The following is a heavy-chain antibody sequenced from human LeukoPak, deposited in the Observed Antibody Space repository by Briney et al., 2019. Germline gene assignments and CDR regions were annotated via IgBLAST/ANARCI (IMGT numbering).Heavy chain of an antibody. Sequence: ASVKVSCKASGYTSTSYYMHWVRQAPGQGLEWMGIINPSGGSTSYAQKFQGRVTMTRDTSTSTAYMELSSLRSEDTAVYYCAAYQNYCSGGSCYLDWGQGTLVTVSS. J-gene: IGHJ4*02. V-gene: IGHV1-46*01. D-gene: IGHD2-15*01. CDR1: GYTSTSYY. CDR2: INPSGGST. CDR3: AAYQNYCSGGSCYLD.